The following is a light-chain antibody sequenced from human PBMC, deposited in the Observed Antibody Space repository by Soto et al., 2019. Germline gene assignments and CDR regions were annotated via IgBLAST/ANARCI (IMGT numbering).Light chain of an antibody. CDR3: QQYGSSPYT. CDR2: GAS. CDR1: QSVSRN. J-gene: IGKJ2*01. Sequence: EIVMTQSPATLSVSPGERATLSCRASQSVSRNLAWYQQKPGQAPRLLIYGASTRATDIPARFSGSGSGTEFTLTISRLEPEDFAVYYCQQYGSSPYTFGQGTKVDIK. V-gene: IGKV3-15*01.